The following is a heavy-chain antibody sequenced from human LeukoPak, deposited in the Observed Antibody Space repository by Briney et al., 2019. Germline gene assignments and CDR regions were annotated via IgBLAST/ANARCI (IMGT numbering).Heavy chain of an antibody. CDR3: ARDIELSC. CDR2: ISGSGTST. V-gene: IGHV3-23*01. D-gene: IGHD1-26*01. CDR1: GFTFSSYA. J-gene: IGHJ4*02. Sequence: PGGSLRLSCAASGFTFSSYAMTWVRQAPGKGLEWVSAISGSGTSTYYADSVKGRFTVSGDSSKNTLHLQMNSLRAEDTAVYYCARDIELSCWGQGTLVTVSS.